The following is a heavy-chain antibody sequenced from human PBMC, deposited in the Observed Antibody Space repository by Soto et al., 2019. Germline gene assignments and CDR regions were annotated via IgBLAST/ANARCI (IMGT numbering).Heavy chain of an antibody. D-gene: IGHD6-13*01. J-gene: IGHJ6*02. CDR3: ARLENPWDHSSPIYYGMDV. Sequence: ASVKVSCKASGYTFTSYGISWVRQAPGQGLEWMGWISAYNGNTNYAQKLQGRVTMTTDTSTSTAYMELRSLRSDDTAVYYCARLENPWDHSSPIYYGMDVWGQGTTVTVSS. CDR1: GYTFTSYG. CDR2: ISAYNGNT. V-gene: IGHV1-18*01.